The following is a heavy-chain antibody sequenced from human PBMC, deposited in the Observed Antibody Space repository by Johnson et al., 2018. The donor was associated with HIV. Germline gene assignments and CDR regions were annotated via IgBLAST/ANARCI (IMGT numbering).Heavy chain of an antibody. CDR1: GFTFSMYD. Sequence: VQLVESGGGLVQPGGSLRLSCAASGFTFSMYDIHWVRQTTGKGLEWVSGIGIAGDTYYIDSVKGRFTISRENAKNTLYLQINSLRAEDTAVYYCARGLRRTTVGNDAFDIWGQGTMVTVSS. CDR3: ARGLRRTTVGNDAFDI. CDR2: IGIAGDT. J-gene: IGHJ3*02. D-gene: IGHD4-23*01. V-gene: IGHV3-13*01.